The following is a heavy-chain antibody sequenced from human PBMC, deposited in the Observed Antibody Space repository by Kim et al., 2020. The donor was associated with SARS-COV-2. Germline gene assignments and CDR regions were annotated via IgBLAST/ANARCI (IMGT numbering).Heavy chain of an antibody. CDR3: ARRGYSYGYYV. V-gene: IGHV4-34*01. CDR2: INHSGST. J-gene: IGHJ6*02. CDR1: GGSFSGYY. D-gene: IGHD5-18*01. Sequence: SETLSLTCAVYGGSFSGYYWSWIRQPPGKGLEWIGEINHSGSTNYNPSLKSRVTISVDTSKNQFSLKLSSVTAADTAVYYCARRGYSYGYYVWGQGTTVTVSS.